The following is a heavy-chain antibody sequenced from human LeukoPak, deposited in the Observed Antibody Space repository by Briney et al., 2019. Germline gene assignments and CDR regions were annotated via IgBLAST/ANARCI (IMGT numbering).Heavy chain of an antibody. J-gene: IGHJ4*02. CDR2: ISGSGGST. CDR3: ARAISGYDFGY. V-gene: IGHV3-23*01. D-gene: IGHD5-12*01. Sequence: GGSLRLSCAASGFTFRNYVIHWVRQAPGKGLEWVSAISGSGGSTYYADSVKGRFTISRDNAKNSLYLQMNSLRAEDTAVYYCARAISGYDFGYWGQGTLVTVSS. CDR1: GFTFRNYV.